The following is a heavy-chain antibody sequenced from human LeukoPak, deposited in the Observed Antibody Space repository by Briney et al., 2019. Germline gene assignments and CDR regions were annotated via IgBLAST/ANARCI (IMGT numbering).Heavy chain of an antibody. J-gene: IGHJ4*02. V-gene: IGHV1-18*04. CDR3: ARYPLSYSGNWHYYFDY. D-gene: IGHD6-13*01. CDR1: GYTFTSYG. Sequence: GASVKVSCKASGYTFTSYGISWVRQAPGQGLEWMGWISAYNGNTNYAQNLQDRVFMNTDTSTTTAHMELRSLRSDDTAVYYCARYPLSYSGNWHYYFDYWGQGTLVTVSS. CDR2: ISAYNGNT.